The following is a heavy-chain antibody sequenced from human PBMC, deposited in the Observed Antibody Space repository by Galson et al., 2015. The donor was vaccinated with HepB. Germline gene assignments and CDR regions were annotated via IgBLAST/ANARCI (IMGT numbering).Heavy chain of an antibody. V-gene: IGHV3-33*01. CDR3: ARDTTVTNGYFDY. CDR1: GFTFSSYG. D-gene: IGHD4-17*01. J-gene: IGHJ4*02. CDR2: IWYDGSNK. Sequence: SLRLSCAASGFTFSSYGMHWVRQAPGKGLERVAVIWYDGSNKYYADSVKGRFTISRDNSKNTLYLQMNSLRAEDTAVYYCARDTTVTNGYFDYWGQGTLVTVSS.